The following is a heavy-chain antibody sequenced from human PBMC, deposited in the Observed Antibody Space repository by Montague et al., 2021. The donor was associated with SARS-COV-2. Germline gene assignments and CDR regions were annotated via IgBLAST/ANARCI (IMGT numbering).Heavy chain of an antibody. D-gene: IGHD3-10*01. CDR1: GGSISSYY. Sequence: SETLSLTCTVSGGSISSYYWSWIRQPPGKGLEWIGYINYSGSTNYNPSLKGRVTISVDTSKNQFSLKLCSVTPADTAVYYCARSEGSGSYSGDDGMDVWGQGTSVTVSS. CDR3: ARSEGSGSYSGDDGMDV. J-gene: IGHJ6*02. V-gene: IGHV4-59*13. CDR2: INYSGST.